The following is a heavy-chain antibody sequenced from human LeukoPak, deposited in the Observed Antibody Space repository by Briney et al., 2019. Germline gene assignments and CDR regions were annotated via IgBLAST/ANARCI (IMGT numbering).Heavy chain of an antibody. CDR3: ARSEWVGITTSWFDS. D-gene: IGHD3-22*01. J-gene: IGHJ5*01. CDR2: ITSSSSYI. CDR1: GFTFSSYS. Sequence: GGSLRLSCAASGFTFSSYSMNRVRQAPGKGLEWVSSITSSSSYIYYADSLKGRFTISRDNARNSLYLQMNSLRAEDTAVYYCARSEWVGITTSWFDSWGQGTLVTVSS. V-gene: IGHV3-21*01.